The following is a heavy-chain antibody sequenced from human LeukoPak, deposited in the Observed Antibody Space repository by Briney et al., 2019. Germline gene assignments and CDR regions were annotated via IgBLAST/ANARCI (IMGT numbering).Heavy chain of an antibody. CDR3: ARDLSYGDKIGY. V-gene: IGHV3-7*01. D-gene: IGHD4-23*01. CDR2: INQDGSEK. CDR1: GFTFSADW. Sequence: PGGSLRLSCAPSGFTFSADWMSWVRQAPGKGLEWVASINQDGSEKYYVDSLKGRFTISRDNTKKSVYLRMNSLRPEDTAVYYCARDLSYGDKIGYWGPGTLVTVSS. J-gene: IGHJ4*02.